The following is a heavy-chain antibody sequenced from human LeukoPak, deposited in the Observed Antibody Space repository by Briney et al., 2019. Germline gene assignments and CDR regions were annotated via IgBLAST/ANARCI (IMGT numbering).Heavy chain of an antibody. Sequence: SETLSLTCTDSGGSISPYYWSWIRQPPGKGLEWLGYIYYSGNTEYKPSLKSRVAMSVDTSKDQFSLRLSSVTAADTAVYYCARSTGTTMFIDYWGQGTLVTVSS. CDR3: ARSTGTTMFIDY. V-gene: IGHV4-59*01. CDR1: GGSISPYY. J-gene: IGHJ4*02. CDR2: IYYSGNT. D-gene: IGHD3-10*02.